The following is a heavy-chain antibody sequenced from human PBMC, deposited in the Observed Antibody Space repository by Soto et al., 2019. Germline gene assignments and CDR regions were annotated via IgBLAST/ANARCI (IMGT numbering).Heavy chain of an antibody. CDR2: ISAYDGKT. J-gene: IGHJ5*02. CDR3: ARGPHEFWTSYCFDP. D-gene: IGHD3-3*01. V-gene: IGHV1-18*01. Sequence: ASVKVSCKTSGYTFNTYGINWVRQAPGQGLELMGWISAYDGKTTYAEKFQGRVNLTTDTSTSTAYMELRSLRSDDTAIYYCARGPHEFWTSYCFDPWGQGTPVTVSS. CDR1: GYTFNTYG.